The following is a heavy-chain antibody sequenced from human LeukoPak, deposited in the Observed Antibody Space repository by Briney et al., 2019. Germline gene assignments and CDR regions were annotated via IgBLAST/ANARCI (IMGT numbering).Heavy chain of an antibody. Sequence: SSETLSLTCAVYGGSFSGYYWSWIRQPPGKGLEWIGEINHSGSTNYNPSLKSRVTISVGTSKNQFSLKLSSVTAADTAVYYCAAQVVYYDSSGYYYNYFDYWGQGTLVTVSS. CDR2: INHSGST. V-gene: IGHV4-34*01. D-gene: IGHD3-22*01. CDR3: AAQVVYYDSSGYYYNYFDY. CDR1: GGSFSGYY. J-gene: IGHJ4*02.